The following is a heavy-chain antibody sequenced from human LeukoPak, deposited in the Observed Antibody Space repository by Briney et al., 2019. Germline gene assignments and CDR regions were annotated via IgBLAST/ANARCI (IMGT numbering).Heavy chain of an antibody. V-gene: IGHV3-7*01. D-gene: IGHD5-24*01. CDR3: ARDGYRSRWLHP. Sequence: GGSLRLSCAASGFTFSSYWMSWVRLAPGKGLEWVANIKGDGSEKWYADSVKGRFTISRDNAQNSVHLQMNSLRAEDTAVYHCARDGYRSRWLHPWGQGTLVTVTS. J-gene: IGHJ5*02. CDR1: GFTFSSYW. CDR2: IKGDGSEK.